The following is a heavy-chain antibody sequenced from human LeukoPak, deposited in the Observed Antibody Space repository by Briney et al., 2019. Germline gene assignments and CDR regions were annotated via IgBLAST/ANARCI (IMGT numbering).Heavy chain of an antibody. CDR3: ARSMYGEGRRIIDFDY. V-gene: IGHV3-72*01. CDR1: GFTFSDHY. D-gene: IGHD4/OR15-4a*01. CDR2: TRNKVNSYTT. Sequence: YPGGSLRLSYAASGFTFSDHYIDWVRQAPGKGLEWVARTRNKVNSYTTAYGASVTGRFTVSRDDSSNSVYLQMNSLKIEDTAVYYCARSMYGEGRRIIDFDYWGQGSLLTVSS. J-gene: IGHJ4*02.